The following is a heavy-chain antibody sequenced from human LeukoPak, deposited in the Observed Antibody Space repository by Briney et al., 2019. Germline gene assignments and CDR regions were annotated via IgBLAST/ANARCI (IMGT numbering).Heavy chain of an antibody. J-gene: IGHJ4*02. D-gene: IGHD3-10*02. CDR1: GLSFSNDW. CDR3: ASAYTYVRLGDH. Sequence: GGSLRLSCAVSGLSFSNDWMHGVLQAPGKGLVGGARTNLHRTAVDYADPVKGRFTISRDNSKNMLFLQMNSLRVEDTAVYYCASAYTYVRLGDHWGQGTLVTVSP. V-gene: IGHV3-74*01. CDR2: TNLHRTAV.